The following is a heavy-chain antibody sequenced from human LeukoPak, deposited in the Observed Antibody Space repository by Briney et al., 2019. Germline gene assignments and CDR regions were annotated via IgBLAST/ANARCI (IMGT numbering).Heavy chain of an antibody. J-gene: IGHJ4*02. V-gene: IGHV1-69*13. CDR2: TIPIFGTA. Sequence: WASVKVSCKASGGTFSSYAISWVRQTPGQGLEWMGGTIPIFGTANYAQKFQGRVTITADESTSTAYMELSSLRSEDTAVYYCARGGRGEYSRHFYFDYWGQGTLVTVSS. CDR3: ARGGRGEYSRHFYFDY. CDR1: GGTFSSYA. D-gene: IGHD6-6*01.